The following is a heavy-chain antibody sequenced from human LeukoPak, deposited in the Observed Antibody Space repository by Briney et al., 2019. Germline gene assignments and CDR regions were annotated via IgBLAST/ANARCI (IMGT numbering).Heavy chain of an antibody. D-gene: IGHD3-10*01. CDR2: INPDSGNT. Sequence: GASVKVSCKASGYTITGYYMHWVRQAPGQGLEWIGWINPDSGNTKYAQKFQGRVTMTRDTSISTAYMEVSRLRFDDTAMYYCAREVGYLLGEYRLGFWGPGTLVTVSS. V-gene: IGHV1-2*02. CDR1: GYTITGYY. CDR3: AREVGYLLGEYRLGF. J-gene: IGHJ4*02.